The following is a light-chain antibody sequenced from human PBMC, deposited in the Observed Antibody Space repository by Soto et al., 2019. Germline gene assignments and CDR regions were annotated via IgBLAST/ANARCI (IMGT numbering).Light chain of an antibody. CDR3: QQSYSNPTWT. Sequence: DMQMTQSPSSLSASLGDRITITLRASQSISTYLKWYQQKPGEAPTLLVYDSSTLQSGVPSRFSGSGFGAEFTLTVSSLQPEDFATYYCQQSYSNPTWTFGQGTKVDI. CDR1: QSISTY. V-gene: IGKV1-39*01. J-gene: IGKJ1*01. CDR2: DSS.